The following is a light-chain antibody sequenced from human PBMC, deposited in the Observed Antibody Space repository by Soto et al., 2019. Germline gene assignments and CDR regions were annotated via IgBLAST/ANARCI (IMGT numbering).Light chain of an antibody. J-gene: IGKJ2*01. CDR1: QDISNY. Sequence: DIQMTQSPSSLSASVGDRVTITCQASQDISNYLNWNQQKPGKAPKLLIYDASNLETGVPSRFSGICSRTDSTLSISTPHPEDIATYYCEQYDNRPPSTVGQGTKLEIK. CDR3: EQYDNRPPST. CDR2: DAS. V-gene: IGKV1-33*01.